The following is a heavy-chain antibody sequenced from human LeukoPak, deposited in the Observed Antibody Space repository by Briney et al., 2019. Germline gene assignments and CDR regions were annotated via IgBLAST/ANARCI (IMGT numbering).Heavy chain of an antibody. CDR1: GYTFTSYD. CDR2: MNPNSGNT. J-gene: IGHJ4*02. Sequence: ASVKVSCKASGYTFTSYDINWVRQATGQGLEWMGWMNPNSGNTSYAQKFQGRVTMTRNTSISTAYMELSSLRSEDTAVYYCARQAVVGTGFDYWGQGTLVTVSS. V-gene: IGHV1-8*01. D-gene: IGHD6-19*01. CDR3: ARQAVVGTGFDY.